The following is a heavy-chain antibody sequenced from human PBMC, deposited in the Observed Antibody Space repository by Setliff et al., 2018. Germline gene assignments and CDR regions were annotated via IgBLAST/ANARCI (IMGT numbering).Heavy chain of an antibody. V-gene: IGHV4-31*03. CDR3: ARHGGGTPYYYESRGFDS. CDR1: GGSITSGGYY. CDR2: IDSSGRT. J-gene: IGHJ4*02. D-gene: IGHD3-22*01. Sequence: SETLSLTCTVSGGSITSGGYYWNWIRHLPGKGLKWIGYIDSSGRTYYNPSLKSRIIISADASKNQFSLRLTSVTAADTALYYCARHGGGTPYYYESRGFDSWGQGTQVTVSS.